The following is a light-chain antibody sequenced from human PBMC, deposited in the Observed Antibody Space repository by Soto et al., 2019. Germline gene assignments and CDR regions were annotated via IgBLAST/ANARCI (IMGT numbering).Light chain of an antibody. CDR3: QQRSNRIT. Sequence: EIVLTQSPATLSLSPGERATLSCRASQSVSSYLAWYHQKPGQAPRLLIYDASNRATGIPARFSGSGSGTDFTLTISSLEPEDFAVYYCQQRSNRITFGQGTRLEIK. CDR2: DAS. V-gene: IGKV3-11*01. J-gene: IGKJ5*01. CDR1: QSVSSY.